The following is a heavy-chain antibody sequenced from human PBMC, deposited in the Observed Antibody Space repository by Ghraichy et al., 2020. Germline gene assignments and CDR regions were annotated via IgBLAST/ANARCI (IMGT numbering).Heavy chain of an antibody. CDR1: GFTVSSNY. D-gene: IGHD1-26*01. Sequence: GGSLRLSCAASGFTVSSNYMSWVRQAPGKGLEWVSVIYSGGSTYYADSVKGRFTISRDNSKNTLYLQMNSLSAEDTAVYYCARETGSYGPVGYWGQGTLVTVSS. J-gene: IGHJ4*02. CDR3: ARETGSYGPVGY. V-gene: IGHV3-53*01. CDR2: IYSGGST.